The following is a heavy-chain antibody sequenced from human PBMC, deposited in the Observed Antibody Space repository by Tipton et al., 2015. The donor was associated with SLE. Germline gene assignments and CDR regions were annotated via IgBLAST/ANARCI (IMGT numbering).Heavy chain of an antibody. Sequence: SLRLSCAASGFTFSSYAMHWVRQAPGKGLEYVSAISSNGGSTYYADSVKGRFTISRDNSKNTLYLQMGSLRAEDMAVYYCARDYYDSSGYFHFDYWGQGTLVTVSS. J-gene: IGHJ4*02. CDR1: GFTFSSYA. V-gene: IGHV3-64*02. D-gene: IGHD3-22*01. CDR2: ISSNGGST. CDR3: ARDYYDSSGYFHFDY.